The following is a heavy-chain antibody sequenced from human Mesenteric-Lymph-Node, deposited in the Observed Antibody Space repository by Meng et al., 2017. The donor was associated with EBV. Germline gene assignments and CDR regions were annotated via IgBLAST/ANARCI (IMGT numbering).Heavy chain of an antibody. J-gene: IGHJ4*02. V-gene: IGHV4-30-2*01. CDR2: IYHGGST. D-gene: IGHD3-3*01. CDR3: ARRSDWSGYYRIDS. CDR1: GGSISSGGYS. Sequence: QLQLQESGSGLVNPSQXLSLTCAVSGGSISSGGYSWSWIRQPPGKGLELIGYIYHGGSTYYNPSLKSRVTISVDTSKNQFSLKLSSVTAADTAVYYCARRSDWSGYYRIDSWGQGTLVTVSS.